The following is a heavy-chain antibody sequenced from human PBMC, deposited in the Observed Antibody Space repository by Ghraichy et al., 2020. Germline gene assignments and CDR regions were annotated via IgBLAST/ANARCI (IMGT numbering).Heavy chain of an antibody. D-gene: IGHD6-19*01. Sequence: GGSLRLSCAASGFTFSSYAMSWVRQAPGKGLEWVSAISGSGGSTYYADSVKGRFTISRDNSKNTLYLQMNSLRAEDTAVYYCAKGKDYSSGWYYAFDIWGQGTMVTVSS. CDR2: ISGSGGST. CDR1: GFTFSSYA. J-gene: IGHJ3*02. V-gene: IGHV3-23*01. CDR3: AKGKDYSSGWYYAFDI.